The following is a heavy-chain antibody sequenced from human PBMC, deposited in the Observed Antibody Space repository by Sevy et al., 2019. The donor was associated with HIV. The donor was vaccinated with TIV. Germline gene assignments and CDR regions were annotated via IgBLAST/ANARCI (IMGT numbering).Heavy chain of an antibody. J-gene: IGHJ6*02. CDR2: IYPGDSDT. CDR1: GYSFSDYW. V-gene: IGHV5-51*01. D-gene: IGHD1-1*01. Sequence: GESLKISCKGSGYSFSDYWVGWVRQMPGKGLEWIGIIYPGDSDTTYSPAFQAQVTISADKSISTAYLQWSSLKASDTAIYYCARGARGTLPSYYYYTMDVWGQGTTVTVSS. CDR3: ARGARGTLPSYYYYTMDV.